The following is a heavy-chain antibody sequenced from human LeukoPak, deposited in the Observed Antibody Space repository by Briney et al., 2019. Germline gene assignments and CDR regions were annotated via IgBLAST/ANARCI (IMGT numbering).Heavy chain of an antibody. CDR2: ISSSSSYT. V-gene: IGHV3-21*01. Sequence: PGGSLRLSCAASGFTFSSYSMNWVRQAPGKGLEWVSSISSSSSYTYYADSVKGRFTISRDNAKNSLYLQMNSLRAEDTAVYYCARFGYSGYDLLSFDYWGQGTLVTVSS. J-gene: IGHJ4*02. D-gene: IGHD5-12*01. CDR1: GFTFSSYS. CDR3: ARFGYSGYDLLSFDY.